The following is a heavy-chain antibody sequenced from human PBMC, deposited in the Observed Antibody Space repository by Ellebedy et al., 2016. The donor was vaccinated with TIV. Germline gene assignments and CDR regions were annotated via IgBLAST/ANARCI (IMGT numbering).Heavy chain of an antibody. D-gene: IGHD3-10*01. CDR2: INAGNGNT. CDR3: ARGSAEGRAFDF. Sequence: ASVKVSCKASGYTFTSYAMHWVRQAPGQRLEWMGWINAGNGNTKYSQKFQGRVTITRDTSATTAYMELSSPGSEDTAVYYCARGSAEGRAFDFWGQGTLVTVSS. CDR1: GYTFTSYA. V-gene: IGHV1-3*01. J-gene: IGHJ4*02.